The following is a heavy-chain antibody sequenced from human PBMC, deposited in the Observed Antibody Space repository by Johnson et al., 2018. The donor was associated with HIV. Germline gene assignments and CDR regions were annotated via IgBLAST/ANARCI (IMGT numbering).Heavy chain of an antibody. CDR1: GFTFSSYA. CDR3: AKDWCSSSRAFDI. V-gene: IGHV3-30-3*01. Sequence: QEQLVESGGGVVQPGRSLRLSCAASGFTFSSYAMHWVRQAPGKGLEWVAIISYDGSNKYYADSVKGRFTISRDNSKNTLYLPMNSLRAEDTAVYYCAKDWCSSSRAFDIWGQGTMVTVSS. D-gene: IGHD6-6*01. CDR2: ISYDGSNK. J-gene: IGHJ3*02.